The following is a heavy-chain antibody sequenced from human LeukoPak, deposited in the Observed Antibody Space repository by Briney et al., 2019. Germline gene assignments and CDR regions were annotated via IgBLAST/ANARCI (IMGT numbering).Heavy chain of an antibody. J-gene: IGHJ4*02. D-gene: IGHD5-12*01. Sequence: GGSLRLSCAASGFIFSNYWMAWVRQAPGKGLEWVAVISYDGSNKYYADSVKGRFTISRDNSKNTLYLQMNSLRAEDTAVYYCAKDGGIVATISVGIIGYWGQGTLVTVSS. CDR2: ISYDGSNK. CDR1: GFIFSNYW. CDR3: AKDGGIVATISVGIIGY. V-gene: IGHV3-30*18.